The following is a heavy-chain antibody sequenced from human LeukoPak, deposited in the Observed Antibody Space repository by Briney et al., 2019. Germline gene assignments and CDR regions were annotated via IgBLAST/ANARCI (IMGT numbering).Heavy chain of an antibody. CDR1: GGSLSSYY. D-gene: IGHD2-2*01. Sequence: SETLSLTCTVSGGSLSSYYWSWIRQPPGEGLEWIGYIYYSGSTNYNRSLKSRVTISVDTSKNQFSLKLSSVTAADTAVYYCARVADIVVVPAAALDMDVWGKGTTVTVSS. CDR3: ARVADIVVVPAAALDMDV. J-gene: IGHJ6*03. V-gene: IGHV4-59*08. CDR2: IYYSGST.